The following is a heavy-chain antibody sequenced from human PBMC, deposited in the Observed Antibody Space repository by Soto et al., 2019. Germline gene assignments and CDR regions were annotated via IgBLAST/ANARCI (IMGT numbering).Heavy chain of an antibody. CDR1: GYSFTSYW. D-gene: IGHD3-3*01. Sequence: GESLKISCKGSGYSFTSYWISWVRQMPGKGLEWMGRIDPSDSYTNYSPSFQGHVTISADKSISTAYLQWSSLKASDTAMYYCARQDYDFWSGSTHYYYGMDVWGQGTTVTVSS. CDR2: IDPSDSYT. CDR3: ARQDYDFWSGSTHYYYGMDV. V-gene: IGHV5-10-1*01. J-gene: IGHJ6*02.